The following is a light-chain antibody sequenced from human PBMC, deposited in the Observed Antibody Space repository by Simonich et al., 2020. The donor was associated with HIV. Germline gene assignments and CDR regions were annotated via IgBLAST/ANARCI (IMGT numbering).Light chain of an antibody. J-gene: IGKJ1*01. V-gene: IGKV3-20*01. CDR1: QRVSSSY. Sequence: EIVLTQSPGTLSLSPGERATLSCRASQRVSSSYLSWYQQKPGQGPRILIYGASSRATGIPDRFSGSGSGTDFTLTISRLEPEDFAVYYCQQYGSSPSTFGQGTKVEIK. CDR3: QQYGSSPST. CDR2: GAS.